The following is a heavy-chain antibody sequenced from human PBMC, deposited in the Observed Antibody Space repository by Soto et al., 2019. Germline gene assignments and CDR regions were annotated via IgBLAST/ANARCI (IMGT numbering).Heavy chain of an antibody. D-gene: IGHD2-2*01. J-gene: IGHJ6*02. CDR1: GFTFSNYV. V-gene: IGHV3-23*01. Sequence: EVQLLESGGDLIQPGGSLRLSCVASGFTFSNYVMSWVRQAPGRGLEWVSIISGSGSSTYYADSVRGRFTISRDNSKNTLYLQMNSLRAEDTAVYYCAKGDYCSSTSCYPLYYYGMDVWGQGTTVTVSS. CDR3: AKGDYCSSTSCYPLYYYGMDV. CDR2: ISGSGSST.